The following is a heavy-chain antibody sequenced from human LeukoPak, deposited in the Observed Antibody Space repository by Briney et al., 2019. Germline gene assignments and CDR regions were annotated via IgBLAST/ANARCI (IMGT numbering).Heavy chain of an antibody. J-gene: IGHJ4*02. V-gene: IGHV4-59*01. CDR1: CGSISRYY. CDR3: ARGGLPPYYFDY. D-gene: IGHD1-26*01. Sequence: PSETLSLTYPVACGSISRYYWSWIRQPPGKGLEWLGYIYYSGITNYNPSLKSRSPLSVDTSKNQFSLKLSSVTAADTAVYYCARGGLPPYYFDYWGQGTLVTVSS. CDR2: IYYSGIT.